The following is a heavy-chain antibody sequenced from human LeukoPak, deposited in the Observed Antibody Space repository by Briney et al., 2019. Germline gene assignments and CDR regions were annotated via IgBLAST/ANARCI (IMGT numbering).Heavy chain of an antibody. CDR2: ISSGAGT. Sequence: QAGGSLRLSCAASGFTVSSNYMSWVRQAAGKGLEWVSVISSGAGTYYADSVKGRFTISRDISKNTLYLQMNSLRAEDAAVYYCARRKVTTFAFDIWGQGTMVTVSS. CDR3: ARRKVTTFAFDI. D-gene: IGHD4-17*01. V-gene: IGHV3-66*04. J-gene: IGHJ3*02. CDR1: GFTVSSNY.